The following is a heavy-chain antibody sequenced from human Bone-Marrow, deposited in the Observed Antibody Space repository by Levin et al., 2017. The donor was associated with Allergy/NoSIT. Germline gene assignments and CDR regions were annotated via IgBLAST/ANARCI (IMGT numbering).Heavy chain of an antibody. CDR1: GFTFGTYA. D-gene: IGHD6-13*01. J-gene: IGHJ5*02. V-gene: IGHV3-64*01. CDR3: ARAAARSRSWSSDLDS. Sequence: GGSLRLSCVASGFTFGTYAMHWVRQAPGKGLEYISAITGDGGSKFYASSVKDRFTISRDNSRNTLFLQMDSLKTEDMSVYYCARAAARSRSWSSDLDSWGQGTRVTVSS. CDR2: ITGDGGSK.